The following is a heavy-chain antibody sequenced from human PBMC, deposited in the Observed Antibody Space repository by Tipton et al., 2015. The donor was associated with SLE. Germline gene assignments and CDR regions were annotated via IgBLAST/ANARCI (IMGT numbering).Heavy chain of an antibody. V-gene: IGHV3-30*02. CDR2: IRFDGSTK. CDR3: AKDDYVAGLGV. CDR1: GLTFSSYG. J-gene: IGHJ6*02. Sequence: SGLTFSSYGMHWVRQAPGKGLEWVAFIRFDGSTKDYADSVKGRFTISRDNSKNTLYLQMNSLRGEDTAVYHCAKDDYVAGLGVWSQGTKVSV. D-gene: IGHD4-17*01.